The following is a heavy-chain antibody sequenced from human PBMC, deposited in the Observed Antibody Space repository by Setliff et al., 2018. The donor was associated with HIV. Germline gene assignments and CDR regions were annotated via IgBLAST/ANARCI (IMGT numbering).Heavy chain of an antibody. CDR2: MNPNGRST. V-gene: IGHV1-46*01. CDR1: GYTFTSYY. D-gene: IGHD2-15*01. CDR3: ARVYCSISTCDDEYSFDY. J-gene: IGHJ4*02. Sequence: ASVKVSCKASGYTFTSYYIHWLRQVPGQGLEWMGVMNPNGRSTDFAQKFQGRLSLTTDTSTNTVYLELNSLRSDDTAVYYCARVYCSISTCDDEYSFDYWGQGTLVTVSS.